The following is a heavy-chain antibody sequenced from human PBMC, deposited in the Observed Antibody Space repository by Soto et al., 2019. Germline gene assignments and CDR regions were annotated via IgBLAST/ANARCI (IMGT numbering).Heavy chain of an antibody. V-gene: IGHV4-61*01. CDR1: VGSVSSGNYY. Sequence: PSETLSLTCTVSVGSVSSGNYYWSWIRQPPGKGLEWIGYFYYTGSTNYNPSLKSRVTISIYASKNQFSLGLSSVTAADTAVYYCARSMYYSDGSNYSPFDYWGQGTLVTVSS. CDR2: FYYTGST. CDR3: ARSMYYSDGSNYSPFDY. J-gene: IGHJ4*02. D-gene: IGHD3-22*01.